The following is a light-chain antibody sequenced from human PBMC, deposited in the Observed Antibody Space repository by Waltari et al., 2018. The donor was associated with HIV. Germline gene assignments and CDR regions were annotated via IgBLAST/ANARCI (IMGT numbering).Light chain of an antibody. CDR3: SSYAPSNNLRV. J-gene: IGLJ1*01. V-gene: IGLV2-8*01. CDR1: SSAVGTYKY. Sequence: QSALTQPPSASGSPGQSVTISCTGTSSAVGTYKYVSWYQVHPGKAPKLMIYEVNKRPSGVPDRFFGSKSGNTASLNGSGLQAEDEAEYYCSSYAPSNNLRVFGTGTKVTVL. CDR2: EVN.